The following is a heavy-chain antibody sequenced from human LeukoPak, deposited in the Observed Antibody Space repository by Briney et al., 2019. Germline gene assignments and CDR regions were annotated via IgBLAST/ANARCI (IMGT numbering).Heavy chain of an antibody. CDR2: ISSSSSTI. CDR3: ARDLRVTMIVVASDAFDI. Sequence: GGSLRLSCAASGFTFSSYNMNWVRQAPGRGLEWVSYISSSSSTIYYADSVKGRFTISRDNAKNSLYLQMNSLRAEDTAVYYCARDLRVTMIVVASDAFDIWGQGTMVTVSS. D-gene: IGHD3-22*01. CDR1: GFTFSSYN. J-gene: IGHJ3*02. V-gene: IGHV3-48*04.